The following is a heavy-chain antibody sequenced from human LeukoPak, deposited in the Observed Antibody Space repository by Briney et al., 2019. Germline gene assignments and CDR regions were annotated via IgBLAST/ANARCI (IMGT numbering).Heavy chain of an antibody. CDR2: ISTYNGNT. J-gene: IGHJ4*02. D-gene: IGHD6-19*01. CDR1: GFTFIKFG. CDR3: ARDPTNTSGRNVYLDH. Sequence: ASVKVSCKASGFTFIKFGITWVRQAPGQGLEWVGWISTYNGNTNYAQKFQGRVTMTTDSSTTTAYTELRSLRSDDTAVYYCARDPTNTSGRNVYLDHWGQGTLVTVSS. V-gene: IGHV1-18*01.